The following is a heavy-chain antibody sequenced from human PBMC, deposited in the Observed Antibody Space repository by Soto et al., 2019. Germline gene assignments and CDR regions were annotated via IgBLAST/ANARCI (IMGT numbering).Heavy chain of an antibody. Sequence: GASVKVSCKASGYTFTSYGISWVRQAPGQGLEWMGWISAYNGNTNYAQKLQGRVTMTTDTSTSTAYMELRSLRSDDTAVYYCARDRRSSPYYDILTGYYPFDYWGQGTLVTVSS. V-gene: IGHV1-18*01. CDR2: ISAYNGNT. D-gene: IGHD3-9*01. CDR3: ARDRRSSPYYDILTGYYPFDY. J-gene: IGHJ4*02. CDR1: GYTFTSYG.